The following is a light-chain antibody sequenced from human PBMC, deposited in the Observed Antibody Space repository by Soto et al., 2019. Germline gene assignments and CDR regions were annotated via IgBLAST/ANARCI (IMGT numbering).Light chain of an antibody. CDR1: QSLNSN. CDR2: GAS. Sequence: EIVMTQSPATLSVSPEERATLSCRASQSLNSNLAWYQQKPGQAPRLLIYGASTRATGIPARFSGSGSGKEFTLTISTLQSEDFAVYYCQQYNNWPRGAFGQGTKVEIK. V-gene: IGKV3D-15*01. CDR3: QQYNNWPRGA. J-gene: IGKJ1*01.